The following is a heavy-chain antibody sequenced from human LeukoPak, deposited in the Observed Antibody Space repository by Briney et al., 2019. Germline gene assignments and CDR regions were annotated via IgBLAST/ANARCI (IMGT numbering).Heavy chain of an antibody. Sequence: SETLSLTCTFSSGSFRTYYWSWIRQPPGKGLDWIGYIFYNEGTSYNPSLKSRVTISVDTSNNQLSLKVNSVTAADTAMYYCVKSNSRYQPWTLDIWGRGTMVTVSS. D-gene: IGHD2-2*01. CDR2: IFYNEGT. CDR3: VKSNSRYQPWTLDI. J-gene: IGHJ3*02. V-gene: IGHV4-59*01. CDR1: SGSFRTYY.